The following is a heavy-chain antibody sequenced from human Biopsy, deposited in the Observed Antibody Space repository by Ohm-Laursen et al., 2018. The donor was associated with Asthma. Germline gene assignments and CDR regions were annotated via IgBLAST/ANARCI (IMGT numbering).Heavy chain of an antibody. Sequence: SLRLSCAASGFTFRSYAIHWVRQAPGKGLEWVAVISYDGSTKYSADSVKGRFIVSRDISKNILSLQMNSLRPEDTAVYYCARDVVWFREVGGMDVWGQGTTVTVSS. CDR1: GFTFRSYA. V-gene: IGHV3-30*03. D-gene: IGHD3-10*01. CDR2: ISYDGSTK. J-gene: IGHJ6*02. CDR3: ARDVVWFREVGGMDV.